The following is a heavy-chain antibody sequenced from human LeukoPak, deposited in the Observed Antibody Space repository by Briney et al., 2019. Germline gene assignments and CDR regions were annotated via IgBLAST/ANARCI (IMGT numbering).Heavy chain of an antibody. D-gene: IGHD1-26*01. CDR3: ASGARSPYYFDY. J-gene: IGHJ4*02. CDR2: IYTSGST. CDR1: GGSISSYY. V-gene: IGHV4-4*07. Sequence: SETLSLTCTVSGGSISSYYWSWIRQPAGKGLEWIGRIYTSGSTNFNPSLKSRVSISLDTSQNQFSLKVSTVTAADTAVYYCASGARSPYYFDYWGQGTLVTVSS.